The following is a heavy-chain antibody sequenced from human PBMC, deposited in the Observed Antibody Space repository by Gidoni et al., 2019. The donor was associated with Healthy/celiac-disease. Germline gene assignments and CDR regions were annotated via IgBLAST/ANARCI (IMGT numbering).Heavy chain of an antibody. D-gene: IGHD3-3*01. CDR2: ISGSGGST. V-gene: IGHV3-23*01. CDR3: AKSMPTAGTIFGVVGDY. Sequence: EVQLLESGGGLVQPGGSLRLSCAASGFTFSSYAMSWVRQAPGKGLEWVSAISGSGGSTYYADSVKGRFTISRDNSKNTLYLQMNSLRAEDTAVYYCAKSMPTAGTIFGVVGDYWGQGTLVTVSS. CDR1: GFTFSSYA. J-gene: IGHJ4*02.